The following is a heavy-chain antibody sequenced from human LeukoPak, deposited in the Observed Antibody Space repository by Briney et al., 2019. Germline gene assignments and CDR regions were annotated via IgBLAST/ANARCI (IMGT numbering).Heavy chain of an antibody. D-gene: IGHD6-19*01. Sequence: SETLSLTCAVYGGSFSGYYWSWIRQPPGKGLEWIGEINHSGSTNYNPSLKSRVTISVDTSKNQFSLKLSSVTAADTAMYYCARGSSIAVAGYYGMDVWGQGTTVTVSS. V-gene: IGHV4-34*01. J-gene: IGHJ6*02. CDR3: ARGSSIAVAGYYGMDV. CDR2: INHSGST. CDR1: GGSFSGYY.